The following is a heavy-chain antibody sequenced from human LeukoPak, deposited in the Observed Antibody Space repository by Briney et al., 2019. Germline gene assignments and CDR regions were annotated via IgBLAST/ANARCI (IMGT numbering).Heavy chain of an antibody. D-gene: IGHD4-17*01. Sequence: PGGSLRLSCAASGLTFISYSMNWVRQAPGKGLDWVSSISSSSYIYYADSVKGRFTISRDNAKNSLYLQMNSLRAEDTAVYYCARGDYASNSGFDYWGQGTLVTVSS. J-gene: IGHJ4*01. CDR2: ISSSSYI. CDR3: ARGDYASNSGFDY. CDR1: GLTFISYS. V-gene: IGHV3-21*01.